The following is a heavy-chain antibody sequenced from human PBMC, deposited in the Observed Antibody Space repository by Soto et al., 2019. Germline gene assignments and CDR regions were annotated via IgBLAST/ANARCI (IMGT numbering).Heavy chain of an antibody. D-gene: IGHD3-22*01. CDR2: ISSSGSTI. V-gene: IGHV3-11*01. Sequence: GGSLRLSCAASGFTFSYYYMSWIRQAPGKGLEWVSYISSSGSTIYYADSVKGRFTISRDNAKNSLYLQMNSLRAEDTAVYYCARDGQYYYDSSGYSRAFDIWGQGTMVTVSS. CDR3: ARDGQYYYDSSGYSRAFDI. J-gene: IGHJ3*02. CDR1: GFTFSYYY.